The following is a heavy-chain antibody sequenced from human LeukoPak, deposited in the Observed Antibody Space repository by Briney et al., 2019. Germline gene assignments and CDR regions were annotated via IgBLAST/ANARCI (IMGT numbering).Heavy chain of an antibody. CDR3: ARETAYYNGSGSYSPPLY. J-gene: IGHJ4*02. D-gene: IGHD3-10*01. CDR1: GYTFTSYG. Sequence: ASVKVSCKASGYTFTSYGISWVRQAPGQGLEWMGWISAYNGNTNYAQKLQGRVTMTTDTSTSTAYMELRSLRSDDTAVYYCARETAYYNGSGSYSPPLYWGQGTLVTVSS. CDR2: ISAYNGNT. V-gene: IGHV1-18*01.